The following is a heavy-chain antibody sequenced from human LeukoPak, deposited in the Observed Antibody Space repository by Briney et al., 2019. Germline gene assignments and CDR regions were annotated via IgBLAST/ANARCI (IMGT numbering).Heavy chain of an antibody. V-gene: IGHV4-59*08. J-gene: IGHJ3*02. CDR2: IYYSGST. D-gene: IGHD2-21*02. Sequence: PSETLSLTCTVSGGSISSYYWSWIRQPPGKGLEWIGYIYYSGSTNYNPSLRGRVIISLDTSKNQFSLELSSVTAADTALYYCAGRSVVTAINFDTFDIWGQGTMVTVSS. CDR3: AGRSVVTAINFDTFDI. CDR1: GGSISSYY.